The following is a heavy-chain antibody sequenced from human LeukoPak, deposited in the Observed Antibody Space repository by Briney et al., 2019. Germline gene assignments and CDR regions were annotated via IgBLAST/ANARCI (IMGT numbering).Heavy chain of an antibody. CDR3: AVKYYDFWSGYYAAFDY. V-gene: IGHV4-34*01. D-gene: IGHD3-3*01. Sequence: PSETLSLTCAVYGGSFSGYYWSWIRQPPGKGLEWIGEINHSGSTNYNPSLKSRVTISVDTPKNQFSLKLSSVTAADTAVYYCAVKYYDFWSGYYAAFDYWGQGTLVTVSS. J-gene: IGHJ4*02. CDR2: INHSGST. CDR1: GGSFSGYY.